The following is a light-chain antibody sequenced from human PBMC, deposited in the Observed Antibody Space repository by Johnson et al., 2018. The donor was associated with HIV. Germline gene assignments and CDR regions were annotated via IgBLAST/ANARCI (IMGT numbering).Light chain of an antibody. CDR3: GTWDSSLSAYYV. CDR2: DND. J-gene: IGLJ1*01. CDR1: SSNIGKNY. V-gene: IGLV1-51*01. Sequence: HSVLTQPPSVSAAPRQKVTISCSGSSSNIGKNYVSWYRHLPGTAPTLLIYDNDKRPSRIPDRFSGSKSGTSATLGLTGLQTGDEADYYCGTWDSSLSAYYVFGTGTKVTVL.